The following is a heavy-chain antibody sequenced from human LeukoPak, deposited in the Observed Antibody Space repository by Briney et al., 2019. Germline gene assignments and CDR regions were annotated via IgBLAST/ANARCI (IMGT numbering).Heavy chain of an antibody. CDR3: ARSPYDSNGYHHDY. Sequence: GASVKVSCKASGGTFSSYAISWVRQAPGQGLEWMGGIIRIFGTANYAQKLQGRVTITADKSTSTAYMELSSLRSEDTAVYYCARSPYDSNGYHHDYWGQGTLVTVSS. J-gene: IGHJ4*02. CDR1: GGTFSSYA. CDR2: IIRIFGTA. V-gene: IGHV1-69*06. D-gene: IGHD3-22*01.